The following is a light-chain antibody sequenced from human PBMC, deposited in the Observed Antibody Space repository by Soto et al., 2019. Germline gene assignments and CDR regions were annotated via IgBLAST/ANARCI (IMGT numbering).Light chain of an antibody. CDR3: QQYNKWPPNT. CDR2: AVS. J-gene: IGKJ2*01. Sequence: VMHQSPVTLSLSPGEGATLFCRGSQSVRNNLAWYQQKPGLAPRLLIYAVSTRATGVPARFSGNGSETEFTLTIIGLQSDDFALYYCQQYNKWPPNTCGQGTKVDIK. V-gene: IGKV3-15*01. CDR1: QSVRNN.